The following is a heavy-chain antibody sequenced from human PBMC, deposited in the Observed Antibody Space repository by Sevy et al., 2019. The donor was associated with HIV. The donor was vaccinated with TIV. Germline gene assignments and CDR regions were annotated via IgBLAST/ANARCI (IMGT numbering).Heavy chain of an antibody. V-gene: IGHV4-31*03. CDR3: AGETEPGTIH. Sequence: QPLSLTCTVSGSSINSGGYYWNWIRHHPGKGLEWIGYIHYSGSTHYNTSLKSRITISLDTSKNQFSLKVTSVTAADTAVYYCAGETEPGTIHWGQGALVTVSS. J-gene: IGHJ4*02. D-gene: IGHD6-13*01. CDR1: GSSINSGGYY. CDR2: IHYSGST.